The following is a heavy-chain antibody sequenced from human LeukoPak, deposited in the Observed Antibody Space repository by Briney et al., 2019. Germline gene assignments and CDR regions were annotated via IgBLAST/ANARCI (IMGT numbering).Heavy chain of an antibody. J-gene: IGHJ4*02. CDR1: GYSFTSYW. CDR3: ARRTYYYDSSGYSALDY. Sequence: GESLQISCKGSGYSFTSYWIGWVRQMPGKGLEWMGIIYPGDSDTRYSPSFQGQVTISADKSISTAYLQWSSLKASDTAMYYCARRTYYYDSSGYSALDYWGQGTLVTVSS. V-gene: IGHV5-51*01. CDR2: IYPGDSDT. D-gene: IGHD3-22*01.